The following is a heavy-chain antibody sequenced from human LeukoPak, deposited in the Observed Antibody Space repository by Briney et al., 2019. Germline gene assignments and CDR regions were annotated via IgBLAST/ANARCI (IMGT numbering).Heavy chain of an antibody. CDR2: IKSKTEGGTT. CDR3: TTGMAAAGIFDY. J-gene: IGHJ4*02. V-gene: IGHV3-15*01. CDR1: GFIFSNAW. D-gene: IGHD6-13*01. Sequence: GGSLRLSCAASGFIFSNAWMSWVRQAPGKGLEWVGRIKSKTEGGTTDHAAPVKGRFTISRDDSKNTLFLLMNSPKTEDTAVYYCTTGMAAAGIFDYWGQGTLVTVSS.